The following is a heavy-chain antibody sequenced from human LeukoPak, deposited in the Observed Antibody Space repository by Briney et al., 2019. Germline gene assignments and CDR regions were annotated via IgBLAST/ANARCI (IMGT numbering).Heavy chain of an antibody. Sequence: GRSLRLSCAASGFTFSSYAMHWVRQAPGKGLEWVAVISYDGSNKYYADSVKGRFTISRDNSKDTVYLQMNSLTGDDTAVYYCATRIELGWYDNWGQGTLVTVSS. D-gene: IGHD1-7*01. CDR3: ATRIELGWYDN. CDR2: ISYDGSNK. J-gene: IGHJ5*02. CDR1: GFTFSSYA. V-gene: IGHV3-30*14.